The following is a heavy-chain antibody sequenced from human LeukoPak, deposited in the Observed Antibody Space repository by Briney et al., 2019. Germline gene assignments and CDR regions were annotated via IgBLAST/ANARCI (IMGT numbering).Heavy chain of an antibody. CDR1: GFTVSSNY. J-gene: IGHJ4*02. CDR3: ARIRPAPGASYFDY. V-gene: IGHV3-53*01. D-gene: IGHD1-14*01. CDR2: IYSGGST. Sequence: GGSLRLSCAASGFTVSSNYMSWVRKAPGKGLEWVSVIYSGGSTYYADSVKGRFTISRDNSKNTLYLQMNSLRAEDTAVYYCARIRPAPGASYFDYWGQGTLVTVSS.